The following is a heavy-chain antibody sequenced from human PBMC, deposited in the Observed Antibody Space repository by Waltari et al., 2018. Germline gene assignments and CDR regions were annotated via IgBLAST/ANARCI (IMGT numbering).Heavy chain of an antibody. CDR1: GYSIRSGYY. V-gene: IGHV4-38-2*01. D-gene: IGHD3-10*01. CDR2: IYHSGST. Sequence: QVQLQESGPGLVKPSETLSLTCAVSGYSIRSGYYWGWIRQPPGKGLEWIGSIYHSGSTYYNPSLKSRVTISVDTSKNQFSLKLSSVTAADTAVYYCARSVRDPWGQGTLVTVSS. CDR3: ARSVRDP. J-gene: IGHJ4*02.